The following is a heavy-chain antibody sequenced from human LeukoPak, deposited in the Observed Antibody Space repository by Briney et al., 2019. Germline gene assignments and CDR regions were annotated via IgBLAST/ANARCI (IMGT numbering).Heavy chain of an antibody. CDR3: ATGNWAAADDY. V-gene: IGHV1-46*01. J-gene: IGHJ4*02. D-gene: IGHD6-13*01. CDR2: INPSGGST. CDR1: GYTFTSYY. Sequence: GASVTVSCTASGYTFTSYYMHWVRQAPGQGLEWMGIINPSGGSTSYAQKFQGRVAMTRDTSTSTVYMELSSLRSEDTAVYYCATGNWAAADDYWGQGTLVTVSS.